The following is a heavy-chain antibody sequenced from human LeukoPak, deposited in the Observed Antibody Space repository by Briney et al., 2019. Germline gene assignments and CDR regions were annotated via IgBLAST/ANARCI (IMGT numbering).Heavy chain of an antibody. CDR3: ASNHEIAVADFDY. CDR2: ISSSSSTI. V-gene: IGHV3-48*01. CDR1: GFTFSSYS. Sequence: LPGGSLRLSCAASGFTFSSYSMNWVRQAPGKGLEWVSYISSSSSTIYYADSVKGRFTISRDNAKNSLYLQMNSLRAEDTAVYYCASNHEIAVADFDYWGQGTLVTVSS. D-gene: IGHD6-19*01. J-gene: IGHJ4*02.